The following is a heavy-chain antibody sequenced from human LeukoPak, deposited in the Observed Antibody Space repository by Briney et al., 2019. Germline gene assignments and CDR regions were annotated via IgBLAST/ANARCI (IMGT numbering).Heavy chain of an antibody. CDR1: GGSISHYY. CDR2: IYYSGST. V-gene: IGHV4-59*01. J-gene: IGHJ5*02. CDR3: ARGYYDSSGYLISYNWFDP. Sequence: TSETLSLTCTVSGGSISHYYWSWIRQPPGKGLEWIGYIYYSGSTNYNPSLKSRVTISVDTSKNQFSLKLSSVTAADTAVYHCARGYYDSSGYLISYNWFDPWGQGTLVTVSS. D-gene: IGHD3-22*01.